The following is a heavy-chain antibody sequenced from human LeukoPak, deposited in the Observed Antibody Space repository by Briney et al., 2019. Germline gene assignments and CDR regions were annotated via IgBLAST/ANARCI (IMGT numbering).Heavy chain of an antibody. Sequence: SETLSLTCAVYGGSFSGYYWSWIRQPPGKGLEWIGEINHSGSTNYNPSLKSRVTISVDTSKNQFSLKLSSVTAADTAVYYCARGLWRYCSGGSCYSGLNWFDPWGQGTLVTVSS. J-gene: IGHJ5*02. D-gene: IGHD2-15*01. CDR1: GGSFSGYY. V-gene: IGHV4-34*01. CDR3: ARGLWRYCSGGSCYSGLNWFDP. CDR2: INHSGST.